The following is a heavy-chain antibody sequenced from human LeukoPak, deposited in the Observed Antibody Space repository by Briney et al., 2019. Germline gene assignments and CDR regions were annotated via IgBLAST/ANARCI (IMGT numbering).Heavy chain of an antibody. V-gene: IGHV4-38-2*01. J-gene: IGHJ5*02. CDR2: IYYSGST. Sequence: PSETLSLTCAVSGYSIRSGYYWGWIRQPPGKGLEWIGSIYYSGSTYYHPSLKSRVTISVDTSKNQFSLKLSSVTAADTAMYFCAKNNCSGGSCYTNWFDPWGQGTLVTVSS. CDR3: AKNNCSGGSCYTNWFDP. D-gene: IGHD2-15*01. CDR1: GYSIRSGYY.